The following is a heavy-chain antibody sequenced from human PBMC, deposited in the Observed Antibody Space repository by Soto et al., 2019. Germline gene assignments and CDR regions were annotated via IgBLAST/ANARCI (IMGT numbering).Heavy chain of an antibody. J-gene: IGHJ4*02. CDR2: INPSDGNR. Sequence: GASVKVSCKASGYIFTRYGISWVRQAPGQGLEWMGWINPSDGNRNFAQKFEDRVTMTTATSTNTVFLELRSLKSDDTAIYYCARDRLRGYDSSGFYSWGQGTMVTVSS. D-gene: IGHD3-22*01. CDR3: ARDRLRGYDSSGFYS. V-gene: IGHV1-18*01. CDR1: GYIFTRYG.